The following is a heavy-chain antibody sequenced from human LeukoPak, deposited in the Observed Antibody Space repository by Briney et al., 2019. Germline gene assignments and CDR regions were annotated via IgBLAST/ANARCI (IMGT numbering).Heavy chain of an antibody. Sequence: QPGGSLRLSCAASGFTFSSYAMTWVRQAPGKGLEWVSSIRGSGGSTQYADSVKGRFTMSRDNSKNTLYLQMNSLRAEDTAVYYCAKDRSGTIFGVFDYWGQGTLVTVSS. J-gene: IGHJ4*02. V-gene: IGHV3-23*01. CDR1: GFTFSSYA. CDR3: AKDRSGTIFGVFDY. D-gene: IGHD3-9*01. CDR2: IRGSGGST.